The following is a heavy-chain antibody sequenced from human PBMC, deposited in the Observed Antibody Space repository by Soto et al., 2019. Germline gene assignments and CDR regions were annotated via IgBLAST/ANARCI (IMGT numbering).Heavy chain of an antibody. D-gene: IGHD3-22*01. CDR2: ISAYNGNT. Sequence: GASVKVSCKASGYTFTSYGSSWVRQAPGQGLEWMGWISAYNGNTNYAQKLQGRVTMTTDTSTSTAYMELRSLRSDDTAVYYCARIWWAPDSRAKWLLPPDYWGQGTLVTVSS. CDR3: ARIWWAPDSRAKWLLPPDY. J-gene: IGHJ4*02. V-gene: IGHV1-18*01. CDR1: GYTFTSYG.